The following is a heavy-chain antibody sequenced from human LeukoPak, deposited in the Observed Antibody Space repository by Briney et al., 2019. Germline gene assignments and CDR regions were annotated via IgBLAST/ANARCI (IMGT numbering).Heavy chain of an antibody. CDR3: ARDAPDSSGYNYYYYYYGMDV. J-gene: IGHJ6*02. V-gene: IGHV3-21*01. CDR1: GFTFSSYS. Sequence: GGSLRLSCAASGFTFSSYSMNWVRQAPGKGLEWVSSISSSSSYIYYADSVKGRFTISRDNAKNSLYLQMNSLRAEDTAVYYGARDAPDSSGYNYYYYYYGMDVWGQGTTVTVSS. D-gene: IGHD3-22*01. CDR2: ISSSSSYI.